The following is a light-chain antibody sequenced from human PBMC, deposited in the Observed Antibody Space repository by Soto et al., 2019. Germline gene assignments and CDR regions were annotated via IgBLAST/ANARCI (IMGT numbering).Light chain of an antibody. CDR2: EVS. J-gene: IGLJ3*02. V-gene: IGLV2-14*01. CDR1: SSDVGSYNY. Sequence: QSALTQPASVSGSLGQSITISCTGTSSDVGSYNYVSWYQQHPGKAPKLMIYEVSNRPSGVSNRFSGSKSGNTASLTISGLQAEDEADYYCSSYTSSSTRVFGGGTNLTVL. CDR3: SSYTSSSTRV.